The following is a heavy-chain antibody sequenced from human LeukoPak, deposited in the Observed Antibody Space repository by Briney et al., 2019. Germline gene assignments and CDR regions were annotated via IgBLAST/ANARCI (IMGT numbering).Heavy chain of an antibody. CDR3: ARTEQSGYNYGYFGYYYYMDV. Sequence: KPSETLSLTCTVSGGSTSSYYWSWIRQPPGKGLEWIGFVHYSGSTHYNPSLKSRVTISVDTSKNQVSLKLTSVTAVDTAVYYCARTEQSGYNYGYFGYYYYMDVWGKGTTVTVSS. J-gene: IGHJ6*03. CDR1: GGSTSSYY. D-gene: IGHD5-18*01. V-gene: IGHV4-59*01. CDR2: VHYSGST.